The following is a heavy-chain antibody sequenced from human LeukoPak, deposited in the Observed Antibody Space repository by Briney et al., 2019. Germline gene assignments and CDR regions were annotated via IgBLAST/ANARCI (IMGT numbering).Heavy chain of an antibody. Sequence: SETLSLTCTVSGGSISSYYWSWIRQPPGKGLEWVGYIYYSGSTNYNPSLKSRVTISVDTSKNQFSLKLSSVTAADTAVYYCAREKQQLGYDAFDIWGQGTMVTVSS. CDR3: AREKQQLGYDAFDI. J-gene: IGHJ3*02. D-gene: IGHD6-13*01. CDR1: GGSISSYY. V-gene: IGHV4-59*01. CDR2: IYYSGST.